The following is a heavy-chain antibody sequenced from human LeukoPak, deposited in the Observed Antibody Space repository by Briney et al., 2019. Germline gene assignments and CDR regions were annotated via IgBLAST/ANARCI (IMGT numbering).Heavy chain of an antibody. CDR1: GFTFSSYA. D-gene: IGHD3-22*01. CDR3: AKDLEQDYYDSSGYYTLDY. Sequence: GGSLRLSCAASGFTFSSYAMSWVRQAPGKGLEWVSAISGSGGSTYYADSVKGRSTISRDNSKNTLYLQMNSLRAEDTAVYYCAKDLEQDYYDSSGYYTLDYWGQGTLVTVSS. CDR2: ISGSGGST. J-gene: IGHJ4*02. V-gene: IGHV3-23*01.